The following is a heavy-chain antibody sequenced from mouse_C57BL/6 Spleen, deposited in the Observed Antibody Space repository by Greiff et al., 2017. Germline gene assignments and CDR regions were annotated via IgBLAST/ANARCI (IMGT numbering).Heavy chain of an antibody. J-gene: IGHJ2*01. V-gene: IGHV6-3*01. CDR3: TGKLGRGY. D-gene: IGHD4-1*01. CDR1: GFTFSNYW. CDR2: IRLKSDNYAT. Sequence: EVQVVESGGGLVQPGGSMKLSCVASGFTFSNYWMNWVRQSPEKGLEWVAQIRLKSDNYATHYAESVKGRFTISRDDSKSSVYLQMNNLRAEDTGIYYCTGKLGRGYWGQGTTLTVSS.